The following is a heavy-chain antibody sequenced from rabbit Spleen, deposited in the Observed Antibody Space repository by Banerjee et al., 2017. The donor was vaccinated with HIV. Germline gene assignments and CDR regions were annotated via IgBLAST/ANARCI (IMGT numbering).Heavy chain of an antibody. CDR3: TRDAAGREDFNL. CDR2: IDTGSSGYT. D-gene: IGHD4-2*01. CDR1: GFSFSNKAV. Sequence: EQLLESGGGLVKPEGSLKLSCTASGFSFSNKAVMCWVRQAPAKGLEWIACIDTGSSGYTYYASWATGRFTCSKASSTTVTLQMTSLSAADTATYFCTRDAAGREDFNLWGPGTLVTVS. V-gene: IGHV1S45*01. J-gene: IGHJ4*01.